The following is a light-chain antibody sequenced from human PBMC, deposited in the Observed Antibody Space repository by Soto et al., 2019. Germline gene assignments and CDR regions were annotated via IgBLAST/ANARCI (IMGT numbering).Light chain of an antibody. J-gene: IGKJ1*01. Sequence: DIVMTQSPLSLPVIPGEPASISCRSSQSLLHSNGYNYLDWYLQKPGQSPQLLIYLGSNRASGVPDRFSGSGSGTDFTLKISRVEAEDVGVYYCMQPLQSWKFGQGTKV. CDR3: MQPLQSWK. CDR2: LGS. V-gene: IGKV2-28*01. CDR1: QSLLHSNGYNY.